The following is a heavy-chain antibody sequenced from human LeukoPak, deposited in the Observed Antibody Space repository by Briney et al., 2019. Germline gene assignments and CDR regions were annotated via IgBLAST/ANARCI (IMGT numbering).Heavy chain of an antibody. D-gene: IGHD4-23*01. CDR3: ASGTSYYFDF. Sequence: PSETLSLTCTVSGGSISSYYWSCVRQPPGKGLEWIGYIYYSGDTNYNPSPKSRVTISVDTSKNQFSLKLNSATAADTAVYYCASGTSYYFDFWGQGALVTVYS. J-gene: IGHJ4*02. CDR1: GGSISSYY. CDR2: IYYSGDT. V-gene: IGHV4-59*01.